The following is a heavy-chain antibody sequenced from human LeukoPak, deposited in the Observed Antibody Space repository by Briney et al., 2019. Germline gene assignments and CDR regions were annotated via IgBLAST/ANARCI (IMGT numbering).Heavy chain of an antibody. CDR1: GGSISSGGYS. V-gene: IGHV4-30-2*01. Sequence: SQTLPLTCAVSGGSISSGGYSWSWIRQPPGKGLEWIGYIYHSGSTYYNPSLKSRVTISVDRSKNQFSLKLSSVTAADTAVYYCARGYFDWLLYYDYWGQGTLVTVSS. CDR2: IYHSGST. CDR3: ARGYFDWLLYYDY. J-gene: IGHJ4*02. D-gene: IGHD3-9*01.